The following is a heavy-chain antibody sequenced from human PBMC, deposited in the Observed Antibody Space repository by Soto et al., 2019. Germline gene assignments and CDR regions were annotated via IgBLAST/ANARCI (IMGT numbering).Heavy chain of an antibody. J-gene: IGHJ3*02. D-gene: IGHD3-16*01. CDR2: IYWDGDK. Sequence: QITLKESGPTLVKPTQTLTLTCTFSGFSLNTTAVGVGWIRQPPGKALEWLALIYWDGDKRYSPSLKSRLAITKHTSKNQLVLKMTNMDPVDTATYYCAHREGDDYVWGSYKDAFDMWGRGTMVTVSS. CDR1: GFSLNTTAVG. V-gene: IGHV2-5*02. CDR3: AHREGDDYVWGSYKDAFDM.